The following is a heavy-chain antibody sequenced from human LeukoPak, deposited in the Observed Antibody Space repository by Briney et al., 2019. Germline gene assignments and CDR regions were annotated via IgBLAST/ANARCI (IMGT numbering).Heavy chain of an antibody. D-gene: IGHD3-22*01. V-gene: IGHV4-39*02. CDR2: IYYSGGT. J-gene: IGHJ4*02. CDR1: GGSISSTTYY. CDR3: ARTYYYDGGGSVGQYFDF. Sequence: SETLSLSCTVSGGSISSTTYYWGWIHQPPGKGPEWIGNIYYSGGTYYNPSLKSRVTISVDTSKNRFSLRLTSVTAADTAVYYCARTYYYDGGGSVGQYFDFWGQGTLVTVSS.